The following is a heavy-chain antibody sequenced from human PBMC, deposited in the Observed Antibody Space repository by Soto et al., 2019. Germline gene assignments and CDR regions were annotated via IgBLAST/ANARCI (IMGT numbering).Heavy chain of an antibody. V-gene: IGHV3-23*01. Sequence: DVQLLESGGGLVQPEGSLRLSCAASGFTFSSYAKGWVRQGPGKGLEWVAVVSIGGSTHYADSVRGRFTISRDNSKNTLSLQVNSLTAEDTAVYFCAKRRGAGGHFDYWGQGALVTVSS. CDR1: GFTFSSYA. CDR3: AKRRGAGGHFDY. D-gene: IGHD2-15*01. J-gene: IGHJ4*02. CDR2: VSIGGST.